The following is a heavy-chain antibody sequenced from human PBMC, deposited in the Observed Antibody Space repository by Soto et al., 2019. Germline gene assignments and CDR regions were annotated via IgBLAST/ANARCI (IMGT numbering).Heavy chain of an antibody. V-gene: IGHV1-18*01. CDR1: GYTFINYG. CDR2: ISAYNGDK. CDR3: ARDGRQSPAIGDG. Sequence: QVYLVQSGPEVKKPGASVKVSCKASGYTFINYGVSWVRQAPGQGLEWMGWISAYNGDKKYAQNVQGRVTLTTDTTTSTVSVEMATLRAADTAAYCYARDGRQSPAIGDGWGKGAMV. D-gene: IGHD2-2*01. J-gene: IGHJ6*03.